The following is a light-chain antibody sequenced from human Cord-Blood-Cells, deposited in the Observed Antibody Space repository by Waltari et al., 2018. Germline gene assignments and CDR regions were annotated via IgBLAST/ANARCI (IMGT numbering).Light chain of an antibody. Sequence: QSALTQPASVSGSPGQSITISCTGTSSDVGGYNYVSWYQQHPGKAPKLMIYDVINRPSGVSNRFSGSKSGNTASLTISGLQAEEEADYYCSSYTSSSTWVFGGGTKLTVL. V-gene: IGLV2-14*01. CDR3: SSYTSSSTWV. J-gene: IGLJ3*02. CDR1: SSDVGGYNY. CDR2: DVI.